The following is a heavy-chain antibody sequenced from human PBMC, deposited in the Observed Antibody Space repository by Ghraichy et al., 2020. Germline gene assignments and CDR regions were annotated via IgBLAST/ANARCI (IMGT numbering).Heavy chain of an antibody. CDR1: GFSLSTRGVG. D-gene: IGHD2-8*01. J-gene: IGHJ4*02. CDR3: AHLGDGLSFDY. V-gene: IGHV2-5*02. Sequence: SGPTLVKPTQTLTLTCTFSGFSLSTRGVGVGWIRQPPGKALDWLALIYWDDDKRYSPSLKSRLTITKDTSKNQVVLTMTNMDPVDTATYYCAHLGDGLSFDYWGQGTLVTVSS. CDR2: IYWDDDK.